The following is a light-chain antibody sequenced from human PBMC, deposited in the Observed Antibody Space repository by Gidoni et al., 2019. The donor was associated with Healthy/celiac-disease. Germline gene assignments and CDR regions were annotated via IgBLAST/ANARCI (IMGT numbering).Light chain of an antibody. CDR2: SNN. J-gene: IGLJ2*01. CDR1: SSNIGSNT. CDR3: AAWDDSLNGVV. Sequence: QSVLPQPPSASGTPGQRVTISCSGSSSNIGSNTINWYQQLPGTAPNLLSYSNNQRPSGVPDRFSGSKSGTSASLAISGLQSEDEADYYCAAWDDSLNGVVFGGGTKLTVL. V-gene: IGLV1-44*01.